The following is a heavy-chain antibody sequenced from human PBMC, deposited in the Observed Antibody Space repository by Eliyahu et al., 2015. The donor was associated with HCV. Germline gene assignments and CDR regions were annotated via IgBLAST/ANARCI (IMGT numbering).Heavy chain of an antibody. CDR1: GGSISSGSYY. CDR3: ASGGWYPYNWFDP. Sequence: QVQLQESGPGLVKPSQTLSLTCTVSGGSISSGSYYWSWIRQPAGKGLEWIGRIYTSGSTNYNPSLKSRVTISVDTSKNQFSLKLSSVTAADTAVYYCASGGWYPYNWFDPWGQGTLVTVSS. CDR2: IYTSGST. J-gene: IGHJ5*02. D-gene: IGHD6-19*01. V-gene: IGHV4-61*02.